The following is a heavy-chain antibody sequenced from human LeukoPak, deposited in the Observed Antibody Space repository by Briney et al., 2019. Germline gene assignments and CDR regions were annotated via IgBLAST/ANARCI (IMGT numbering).Heavy chain of an antibody. D-gene: IGHD2-2*02. CDR3: ARCSRSSTDCYSAFDI. CDR1: GSTFTGHT. Sequence: GGSLRLSCAASGSTFTGHTMTWLRQAPGKGLEWVSAITNWNGGSTGYAGSVRGRFTVSRDNAKNSLYLQMNSLRAEDTALYYCARCSRSSTDCYSAFDIWGQGTVVTVSS. J-gene: IGHJ3*02. V-gene: IGHV3-20*04. CDR2: ITNWNGGST.